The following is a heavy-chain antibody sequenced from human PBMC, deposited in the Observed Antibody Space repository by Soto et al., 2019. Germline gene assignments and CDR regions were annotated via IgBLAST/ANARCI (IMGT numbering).Heavy chain of an antibody. J-gene: IGHJ6*02. D-gene: IGHD6-6*01. CDR3: ARRGGSSSRYYYYALDV. CDR1: SGSMNNGGYY. V-gene: IGHV4-31*03. CDR2: IYSNGDT. Sequence: QVQLQESGPGLVKPSQTLSLTCSVSSGSMNNGGYYWSWIRQLPGKGLEGIGYIYSNGDTYYNPSLKSRVTISVDTSKNQFSLNLTSVTAADTAVYYCARRGGSSSRYYYYALDVWGQGTTVTVSS.